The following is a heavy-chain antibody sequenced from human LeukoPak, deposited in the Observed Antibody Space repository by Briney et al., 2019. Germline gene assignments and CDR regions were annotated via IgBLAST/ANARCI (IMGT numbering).Heavy chain of an antibody. CDR1: GYSFTSNY. CDR3: ARDQEAFDY. J-gene: IGHJ4*02. Sequence: ASVKVSCKASGYSFTSNYIHWVRQAPGQGLEWMGMIYPRDGSTSYAQKFQGRVTATRDTSTSTVHMELSGLRSEDTAVYYCARDQEAFDYWGQGTLVTVSS. CDR2: IYPRDGST. V-gene: IGHV1-46*01.